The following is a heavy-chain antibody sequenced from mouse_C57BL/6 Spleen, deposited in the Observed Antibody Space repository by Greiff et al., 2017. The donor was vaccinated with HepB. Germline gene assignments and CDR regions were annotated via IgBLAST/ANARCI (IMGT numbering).Heavy chain of an antibody. D-gene: IGHD2-2*01. V-gene: IGHV2-2*01. Sequence: QVQLKESGPGLVQPSQSLSITCTVSGFSLTSYGVHWVRQSPGKGLEWLGVIWSGGRTDYNAAFISRLSISKDNSKSQVYFKMNSQQADDTAIYYCARVYGYDGYFDDWGTGTTVTVSS. J-gene: IGHJ1*03. CDR2: IWSGGRT. CDR1: GFSLTSYG. CDR3: ARVYGYDGYFDD.